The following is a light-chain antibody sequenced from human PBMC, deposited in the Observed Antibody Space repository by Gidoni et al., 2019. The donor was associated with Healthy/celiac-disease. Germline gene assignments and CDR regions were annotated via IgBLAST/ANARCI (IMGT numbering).Light chain of an antibody. J-gene: IGKJ4*01. CDR3: QQRSNWPLT. Sequence: IVSTQSPATLSLSPGDRATLSCRSSQSVSSYLAWYQQKPGQAPRLLLYDASNRATGIPARFSGSGSGTDFTLTISSLEPEDFAVYYCQQRSNWPLTFGGVTKVEIK. CDR1: QSVSSY. V-gene: IGKV3-11*01. CDR2: DAS.